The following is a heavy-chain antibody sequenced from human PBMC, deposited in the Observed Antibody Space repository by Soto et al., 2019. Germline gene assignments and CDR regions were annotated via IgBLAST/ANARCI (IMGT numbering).Heavy chain of an antibody. V-gene: IGHV1-24*01. CDR2: FDPEDGET. J-gene: IGHJ4*02. D-gene: IGHD2-15*01. Sequence: ASVKVSCKVSGYTLTELSMHWVRQAPGKGLEWMGGFDPEDGETIYAQKFQGRVTMTEDTSTDTAYMELSSLRSEDTAVYYCATGTSSAVVASFDYWGQGTLVTVSS. CDR1: GYTLTELS. CDR3: ATGTSSAVVASFDY.